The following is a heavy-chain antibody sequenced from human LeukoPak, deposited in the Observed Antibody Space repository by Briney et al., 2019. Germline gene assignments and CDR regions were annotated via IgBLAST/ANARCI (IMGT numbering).Heavy chain of an antibody. Sequence: GGSLRLSCAASEFTFSSYAMSWVRQDPGKGLEWVSTISGSGGVTNYAHSVKGRFTISRDNSKNTLYLQLHTLRAVDTAIYYCAKDLHSDSWPIDYWGQGTLVTASS. J-gene: IGHJ4*02. CDR1: EFTFSSYA. CDR3: AKDLHSDSWPIDY. V-gene: IGHV3-23*01. CDR2: ISGSGGVT. D-gene: IGHD6-13*01.